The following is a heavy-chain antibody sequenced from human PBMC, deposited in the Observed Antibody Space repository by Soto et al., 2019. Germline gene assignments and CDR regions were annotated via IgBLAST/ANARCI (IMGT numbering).Heavy chain of an antibody. CDR2: IYYSGST. V-gene: IGHV4-39*01. CDR1: VGSISSSSYY. Sequence: PSETLSLTCTFSVGSISSSSYYCGWIRQPPWKGLEWIGSIYYSGSTYYNPSLKSRVTISVDTSKNQFSLKLSSVTAADTAVYYCAQTYYYDSSGYNAKKDWFDPWGQGTLVTVS. D-gene: IGHD3-22*01. J-gene: IGHJ5*02. CDR3: AQTYYYDSSGYNAKKDWFDP.